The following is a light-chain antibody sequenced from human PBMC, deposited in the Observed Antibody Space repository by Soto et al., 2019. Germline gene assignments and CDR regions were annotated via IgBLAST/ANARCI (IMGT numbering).Light chain of an antibody. CDR2: AAS. Sequence: DIQMTQSPSALSASVGDRVTITCRSSQAISNYLAWFQQKPGQAPKRLIYAASTLGSGVPSRFSGSGSGTEFSLTISSLQHEDFETYFCLQHKSYQWTLGQGTKVDIK. V-gene: IGKV1-17*03. J-gene: IGKJ1*01. CDR3: LQHKSYQWT. CDR1: QAISNY.